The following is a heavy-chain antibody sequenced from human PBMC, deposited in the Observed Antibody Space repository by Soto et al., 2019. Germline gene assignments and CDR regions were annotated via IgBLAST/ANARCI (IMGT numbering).Heavy chain of an antibody. V-gene: IGHV3-74*01. D-gene: IGHD5-12*01. CDR3: AKDQDGYNDPGLDY. CDR1: GFTFSRHW. CDR2: INGDGRTT. Sequence: PGGSLRLSCAASGFTFSRHWMHWVRQAPGKGLLWVSLINGDGRTTTYADSVEGRFTISRDNSKNTLYLQMNSLRAEDTAVYYCAKDQDGYNDPGLDYWGQGTLVTVSS. J-gene: IGHJ4*02.